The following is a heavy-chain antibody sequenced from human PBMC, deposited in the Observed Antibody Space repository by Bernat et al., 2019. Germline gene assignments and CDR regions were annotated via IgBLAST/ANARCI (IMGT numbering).Heavy chain of an antibody. Sequence: VQLVESGGDLVQPGGSLILSCAAPGFTFSDHYMDWVRQAPGKGLEWVATISYDETNKYYADSVKGRFTISRDNSKNTLSLLMNSLTAEDTAVYYCAKGGDYSSSGFDYWGQGTLVTVSS. V-gene: IGHV3-30*18. CDR3: AKGGDYSSSGFDY. J-gene: IGHJ4*02. D-gene: IGHD6-6*01. CDR2: ISYDETNK. CDR1: GFTFSDHY.